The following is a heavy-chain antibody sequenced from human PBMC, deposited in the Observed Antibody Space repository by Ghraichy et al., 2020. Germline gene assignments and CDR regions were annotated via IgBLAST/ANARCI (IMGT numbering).Heavy chain of an antibody. CDR2: IYSDGCNT. CDR1: GFTFSSHW. J-gene: IGHJ6*01. Sequence: GGSLRLSCAASGFTFSSHWMHWVRQAPGKGLVWVSRIYSDGCNTNYADSVKGRFTISRDNAKNTLYLQMNSLRTEDTAVYYCARDAQLISPLNSHHNTMDV. D-gene: IGHD2/OR15-2a*01. V-gene: IGHV3-74*01. CDR3: ARDAQLISPLNSHHNTMDV.